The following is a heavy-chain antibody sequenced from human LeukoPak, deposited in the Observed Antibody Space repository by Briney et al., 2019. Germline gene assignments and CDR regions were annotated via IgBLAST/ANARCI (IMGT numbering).Heavy chain of an antibody. CDR1: GYSFTSYW. CDR3: ARMSANWFDP. CDR2: IHAGDSNT. V-gene: IGHV5-51*01. D-gene: IGHD6-25*01. Sequence: GESLKISCKGSGYSFTSYWIGWVRKSPGKGLEWLGIIHAGDSNTRYSPPFQGQVTMSVDKSISTAYLQWSSVKASDTAMYYCARMSANWFDPWGQGTLVTVSS. J-gene: IGHJ5*02.